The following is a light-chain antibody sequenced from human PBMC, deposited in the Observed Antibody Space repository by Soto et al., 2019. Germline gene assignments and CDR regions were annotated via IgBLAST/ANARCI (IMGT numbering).Light chain of an antibody. V-gene: IGKV2-30*01. CDR2: KVS. CDR3: MQRTNWRTT. CDR1: KSLVFTDGNTY. Sequence: EVVMSQSPLTLPVTLGQPASISCRSSKSLVFTDGNTYLSWFQQRPGQSPRRLIYKVSKRDSGVPDRFRGSGSGADFTLKFSRVEAEDVGVYYCMQRTNWRTTFGQGTKLEIK. J-gene: IGKJ2*01.